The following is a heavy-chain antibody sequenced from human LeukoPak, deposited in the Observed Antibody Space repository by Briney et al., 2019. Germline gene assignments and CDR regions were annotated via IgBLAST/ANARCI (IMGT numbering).Heavy chain of an antibody. D-gene: IGHD3-3*01. J-gene: IGHJ5*02. CDR2: IYSGGST. CDR3: ARSITIFGVVIGWFDP. Sequence: GGSLRLSCAASGFTVSSNYMSWVRQAPGKGLEWVSVIYSGGSTYYADSVKGRFTISRDNSKNTLHLQMNSLRAEDTAVYYCARSITIFGVVIGWFDPWGQGTLVTVSS. CDR1: GFTVSSNY. V-gene: IGHV3-66*02.